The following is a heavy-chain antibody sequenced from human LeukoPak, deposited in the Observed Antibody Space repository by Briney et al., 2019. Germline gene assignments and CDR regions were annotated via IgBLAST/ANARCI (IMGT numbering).Heavy chain of an antibody. J-gene: IGHJ4*02. CDR2: IYSGGST. CDR3: ARDGFSSSWGLAY. CDR1: DFTFNKDW. Sequence: PGGSLRLSCAASDFTFNKDWMNWVRQAPGKGLEWISVIYSGGSTYYADSVKGRFTISRDNSKNTLYLQMNSLRVEDTAVYYCARDGFSSSWGLAYWGQGTLVTVSS. D-gene: IGHD6-13*01. V-gene: IGHV3-53*01.